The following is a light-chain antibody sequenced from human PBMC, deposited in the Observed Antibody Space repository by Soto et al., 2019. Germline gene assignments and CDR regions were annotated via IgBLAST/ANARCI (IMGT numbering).Light chain of an antibody. CDR1: QSISSY. CDR3: QHSYSTPWT. Sequence: IQMTQSPSSLSASVGDRVTITCRASQSISSYLNWYQQKPGKAPKLLIYAASSLQSGVPSRFSGSGSGTDFTLTISSLQPEDFETYYCQHSYSTPWTFGQGTKVDIK. J-gene: IGKJ1*01. V-gene: IGKV1-39*01. CDR2: AAS.